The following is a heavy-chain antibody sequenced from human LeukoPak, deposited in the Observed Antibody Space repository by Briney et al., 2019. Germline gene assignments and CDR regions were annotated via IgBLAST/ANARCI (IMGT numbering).Heavy chain of an antibody. Sequence: GGSLRLSCSASGFTFSSYAMHWVRQAPGKGLEWVSVIYSGGNTFYADSVKARFTISRDNSKNTLYLQMNSLRAEDTAVYFCAKEQGVAVAGTAYWYFDLWGRGTLVTVPS. CDR3: AKEQGVAVAGTAYWYFDL. CDR1: GFTFSSYA. D-gene: IGHD6-19*01. V-gene: IGHV3-NL1*01. J-gene: IGHJ2*01. CDR2: IYSGGNT.